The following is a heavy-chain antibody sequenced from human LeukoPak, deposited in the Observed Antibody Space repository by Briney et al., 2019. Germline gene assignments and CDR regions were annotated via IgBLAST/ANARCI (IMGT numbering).Heavy chain of an antibody. CDR3: ARDAADYGSRYYYMDV. CDR2: INSDGSST. D-gene: IGHD3-10*01. CDR1: GFTFSSYW. V-gene: IGHV3-74*01. Sequence: GGSLRLSCAASGFTFSSYWMHWVRQAPGKGLVWVSRINSDGSSTSYADSVKGRFTISRNNAKNTLYLQMNSLRAEDTAVYYCARDAADYGSRYYYMDVWDKGTTVTVSS. J-gene: IGHJ6*03.